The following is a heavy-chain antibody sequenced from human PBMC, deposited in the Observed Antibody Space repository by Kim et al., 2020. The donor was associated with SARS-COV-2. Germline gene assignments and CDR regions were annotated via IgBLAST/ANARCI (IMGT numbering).Heavy chain of an antibody. V-gene: IGHV3-30*18. D-gene: IGHD2-2*01. CDR3: AKVRFPYCSSTSCYHAGLDY. J-gene: IGHJ4*02. CDR1: GFTFSSYG. Sequence: GGSLRLSCAASGFTFSSYGMHWVRQAPGKGLEWVAVISYDGSNKYYADSVKGRFTISRDNSKNTLYLQMNSLRAEDTAVYYCAKVRFPYCSSTSCYHAGLDYWGQGTLVTVSS. CDR2: ISYDGSNK.